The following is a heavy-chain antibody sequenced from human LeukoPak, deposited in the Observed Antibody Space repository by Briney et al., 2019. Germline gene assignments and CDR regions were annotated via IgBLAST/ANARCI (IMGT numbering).Heavy chain of an antibody. CDR3: ARDPNGDYVEAFEM. V-gene: IGHV3-23*01. CDR2: IRRGGGGT. CDR1: GFTFSNYA. Sequence: QPGGSLRLSCAASGFTFSNYAMIWVRQAPGRGLEWVSAIRRGGGGTLYADSVKGRFTISRDNSKNTLFLQLNNMRAEDTAVYYCARDPNGDYVEAFEMWGPGTKVTVS. D-gene: IGHD4-17*01. J-gene: IGHJ3*02.